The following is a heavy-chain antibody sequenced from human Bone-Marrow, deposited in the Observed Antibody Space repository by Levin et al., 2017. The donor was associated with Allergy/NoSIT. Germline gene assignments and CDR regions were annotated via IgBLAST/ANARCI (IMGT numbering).Heavy chain of an antibody. CDR2: ISSSGSSI. CDR3: ARDDPYSRSYPTGY. J-gene: IGHJ4*02. D-gene: IGHD1-26*01. CDR1: RVTITDYS. V-gene: IGHV3-11*01. Sequence: SCVVSRVTITDYSMTWIRQTPGKGLEWVAQISSSGSSIYYIDSVKGRFTVSRDNAKSSLFLQMNSLRAEDTAVYYCARDDPYSRSYPTGYWGQGTLVIVSS.